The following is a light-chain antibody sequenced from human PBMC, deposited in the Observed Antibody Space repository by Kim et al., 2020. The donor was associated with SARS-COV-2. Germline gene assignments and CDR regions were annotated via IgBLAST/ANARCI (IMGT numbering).Light chain of an antibody. CDR2: GAS. CDR1: QSVSSPS. CDR3: QQYETSPPT. V-gene: IGKV3-20*01. Sequence: SPGERATLSCRASQSVSSPSLAWYQQKPGQAPRLLIYGASNRATGIPGRFSGSGSGTDFTLTISRLEPEDFTLYYCQQYETSPPTFGQGTKVDIK. J-gene: IGKJ1*01.